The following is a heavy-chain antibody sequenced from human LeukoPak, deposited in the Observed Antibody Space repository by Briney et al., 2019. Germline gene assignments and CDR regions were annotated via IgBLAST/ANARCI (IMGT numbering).Heavy chain of an antibody. CDR1: GFTFSSYS. Sequence: GGSLRLSCAASGFTFSSYSMNWVRQAPGKGLGWVSYISSSSSTIYYADSVKGRFTISRDNAKNSLYLQMNSLRAEDTAVYYCARFYGDHTGDYYYYYGMDVWGQGTTVTVSS. V-gene: IGHV3-48*04. CDR2: ISSSSSTI. J-gene: IGHJ6*02. D-gene: IGHD4-17*01. CDR3: ARFYGDHTGDYYYYYGMDV.